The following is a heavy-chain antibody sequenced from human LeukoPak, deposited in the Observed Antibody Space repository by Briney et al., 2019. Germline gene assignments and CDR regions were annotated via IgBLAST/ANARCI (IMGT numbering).Heavy chain of an antibody. D-gene: IGHD4-17*01. V-gene: IGHV3-21*01. Sequence: PGGSLRLSCAASGFTFGRYSMNWVRQAPGKGLEWLSSISSSSSYIYYADSVKGRFTISRDNAKTSLYLQMNSLRAEDTAVYYCARDRLIYGDYGDAFDIWGQGTMVTVSS. CDR3: ARDRLIYGDYGDAFDI. CDR1: GFTFGRYS. J-gene: IGHJ3*02. CDR2: ISSSSSYI.